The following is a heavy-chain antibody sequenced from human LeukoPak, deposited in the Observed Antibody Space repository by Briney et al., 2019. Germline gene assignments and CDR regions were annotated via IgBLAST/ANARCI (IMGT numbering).Heavy chain of an antibody. D-gene: IGHD3-10*01. Sequence: PGGSLRLSCAASGFTFSSYGMHWVRQAPGEGLEWVAVISGDETKKYYADSVKGRFTISRDNSKNTLYLQMNGLRAEDTAVYYCAKSATMVRGVGVIDYWGQGTLVTVSS. J-gene: IGHJ4*02. CDR3: AKSATMVRGVGVIDY. CDR1: GFTFSSYG. CDR2: ISGDETKK. V-gene: IGHV3-30*18.